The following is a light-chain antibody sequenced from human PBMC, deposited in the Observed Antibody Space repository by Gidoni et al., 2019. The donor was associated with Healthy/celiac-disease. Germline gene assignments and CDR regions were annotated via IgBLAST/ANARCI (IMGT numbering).Light chain of an antibody. J-gene: IGKJ2*01. Sequence: DIQMTQSPSTLSASVGDRVTITCRASQSISSWLAWYQQKPGKAPKLLIYKASSLESGVPSRFSGSGSGTEFTLTISSLQPDDFATYYCQQYNSYSPYTFXQXTKLEIK. V-gene: IGKV1-5*03. CDR3: QQYNSYSPYT. CDR1: QSISSW. CDR2: KAS.